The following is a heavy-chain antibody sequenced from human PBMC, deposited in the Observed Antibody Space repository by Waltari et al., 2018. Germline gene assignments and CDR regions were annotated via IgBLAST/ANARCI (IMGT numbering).Heavy chain of an antibody. CDR3: ACRYYDSSGFLSGGDY. Sequence: QVQLQESGPGLVKPSGTLSLTSAVSGGSISSSNWWSWVRQTPGKGLEWIGEIYHSGSTNYNPSLKSRVTISVDKSKNQFSLKLSSVTAADTAVYYCACRYYDSSGFLSGGDYWGQGTLVTVSS. CDR1: GGSISSSNW. V-gene: IGHV4-4*02. D-gene: IGHD3-22*01. CDR2: IYHSGST. J-gene: IGHJ4*02.